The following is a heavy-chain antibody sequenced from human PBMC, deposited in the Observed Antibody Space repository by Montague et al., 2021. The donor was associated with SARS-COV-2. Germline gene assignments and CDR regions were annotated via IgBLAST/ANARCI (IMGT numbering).Heavy chain of an antibody. D-gene: IGHD2-21*01. Sequence: SLRLSCAASGFTFRSYAMHWVRQTPGKGLEWVASISDDGTNKFYVDSVKGRFTISRDNSKNSLYLQMNSLRADDTAVYYCARDGHIRRSIEVGFDPWGQGTLVTVSS. CDR2: ISDDGTNK. J-gene: IGHJ5*02. V-gene: IGHV3-30*04. CDR1: GFTFRSYA. CDR3: ARDGHIRRSIEVGFDP.